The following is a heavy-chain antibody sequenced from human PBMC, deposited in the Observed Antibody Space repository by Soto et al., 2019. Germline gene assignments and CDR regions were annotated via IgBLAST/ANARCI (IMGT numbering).Heavy chain of an antibody. Sequence: GGSLRLSCAASGFTFSSYAMSWVRQAPGKGLEWVSAVSGGSGTTSYADSVKGRFTISRDNSKNSLYLQMNSLRADDTAIFYCARGLSAGTGLGRGVHMDVWGEGTTVTVSS. CDR1: GFTFSSYA. CDR2: VSGGSGTT. D-gene: IGHD1-1*01. J-gene: IGHJ6*03. CDR3: ARGLSAGTGLGRGVHMDV. V-gene: IGHV3-23*01.